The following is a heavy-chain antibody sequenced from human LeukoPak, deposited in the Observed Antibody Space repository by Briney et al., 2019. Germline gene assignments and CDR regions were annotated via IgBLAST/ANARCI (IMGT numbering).Heavy chain of an antibody. J-gene: IGHJ4*02. D-gene: IGHD6-19*01. CDR2: ISSSSSYI. CDR1: GFTFSSYS. Sequence: GGSLRLSCAASGFTFSSYSMNWVRQAPGKGLEWVSSISSSSSYIYYADSLKGRFTISRDNAKNSLYLQMNSLRVEDMALYYCAKGSSAWNEVFHFDYWGQGTLVTVSS. V-gene: IGHV3-21*04. CDR3: AKGSSAWNEVFHFDY.